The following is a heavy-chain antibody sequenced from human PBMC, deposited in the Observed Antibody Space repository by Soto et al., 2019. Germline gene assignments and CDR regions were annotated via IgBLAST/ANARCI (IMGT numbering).Heavy chain of an antibody. J-gene: IGHJ6*02. CDR1: GFTFTTHA. V-gene: IGHV3-30*18. CDR3: AKDSGYQLPDNYFYYGLDV. D-gene: IGHD2-2*01. CDR2: ISDDEIDK. Sequence: GGSRSLPCAPSGFTFTTHALHWVRRTPGNGLGWVAAISDDEIDKKYASSVKGRFTVSRDNGKNTPSLQMNSLRPDDTAVYYCAKDSGYQLPDNYFYYGLDVWGQGTTATVSS.